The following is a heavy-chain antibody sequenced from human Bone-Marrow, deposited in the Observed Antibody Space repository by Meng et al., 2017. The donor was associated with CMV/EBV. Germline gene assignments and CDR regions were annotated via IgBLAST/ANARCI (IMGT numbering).Heavy chain of an antibody. V-gene: IGHV3-21*01. D-gene: IGHD2-15*01. CDR3: ARVAPLGSGGDSFDY. Sequence: GESLKIFCAASGFTFSSYSMNWVRQAPGKGLEWVSSISSSSSYIYYADSVKGRFTISRDNAKNSLYLQMNSLRAEDTAVYYCARVAPLGSGGDSFDYWGQGTLVTVSS. CDR2: ISSSSSYI. J-gene: IGHJ4*02. CDR1: GFTFSSYS.